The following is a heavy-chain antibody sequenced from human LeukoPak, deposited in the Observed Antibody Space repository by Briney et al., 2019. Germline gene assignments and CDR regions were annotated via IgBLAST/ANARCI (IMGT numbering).Heavy chain of an antibody. CDR2: INHDGSST. J-gene: IGHJ4*02. CDR3: AKDDALIRFND. Sequence: PGGSLRLSCATSGFTFTTFWMHWVRQAPGKGLVWVSRINHDGSSTNYADSVKGRFTISRDNAKNTVYLQMNSLRAEDTAVYYCAKDDALIRFNDWGQGTLVTVSS. CDR1: GFTFTTFW. V-gene: IGHV3-74*01. D-gene: IGHD3-3*01.